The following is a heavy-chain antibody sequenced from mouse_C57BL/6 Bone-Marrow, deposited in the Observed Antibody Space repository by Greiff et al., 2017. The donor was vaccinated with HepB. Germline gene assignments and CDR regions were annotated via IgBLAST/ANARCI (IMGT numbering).Heavy chain of an antibody. D-gene: IGHD1-1*01. CDR1: GFSFNTYA. V-gene: IGHV10-1*01. CDR3: VRHGTTGYWYFDV. CDR2: IRSKSNNYAT. J-gene: IGHJ1*03. Sequence: EVHLVESGGGLVQPKGSLKLSCAASGFSFNTYAMNWVRQAPGKGLEWVARIRSKSNNYATYYADSVKDRFTISRDDSESMLYLQMNNLKTEDTAMYYCVRHGTTGYWYFDVWGTGTTVTVSS.